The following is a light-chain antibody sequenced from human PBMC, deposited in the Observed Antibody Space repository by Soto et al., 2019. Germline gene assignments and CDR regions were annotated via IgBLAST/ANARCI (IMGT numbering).Light chain of an antibody. V-gene: IGKV3-20*01. CDR3: QQYGDSPPDT. CDR1: QSVSSYY. J-gene: IGKJ5*01. Sequence: ILLPQSPGTLSLAPGERATLSCRASQSVSSYYLAWYQQKPGQAPRLLIYGASSRATGIPDRFSGSGSGTDFTLTISRLEPEDFAVYYCQQYGDSPPDTFGQGTRLEIK. CDR2: GAS.